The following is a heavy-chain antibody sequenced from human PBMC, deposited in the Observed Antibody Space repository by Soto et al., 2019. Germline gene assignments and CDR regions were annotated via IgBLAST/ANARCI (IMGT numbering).Heavy chain of an antibody. Sequence: QVQLEQSGAEVKKAGSSVKVSCTAFGGSVNSHAISWVRQAPGQGLEWMGGIIPMFGTPTYAQRFQAGVTISAEESTSTVYLDLSSLRSEDTAVYYCARSRNVAEFNDYGGNYHGFDIWGQGTRVTVSS. CDR2: IIPMFGTP. V-gene: IGHV1-69*01. D-gene: IGHD4-17*01. CDR1: GGSVNSHA. CDR3: ARSRNVAEFNDYGGNYHGFDI. J-gene: IGHJ3*02.